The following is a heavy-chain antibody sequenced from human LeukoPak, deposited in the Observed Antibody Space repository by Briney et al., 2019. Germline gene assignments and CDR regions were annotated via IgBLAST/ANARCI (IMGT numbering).Heavy chain of an antibody. CDR1: GGTFSSYA. D-gene: IGHD6-13*01. CDR3: ARGRAAAGL. J-gene: IGHJ4*02. V-gene: IGHV1-8*03. CDR2: MNPNSGNT. Sequence: ASVKVSCKASGGTFSSYAISWVRQAPGQGLEWMGWMNPNSGNTGYAQKFQGRVTITRNTSISTAYMELSSLRSEDTAVYYCARGRAAAGLWGQGTLVTVSS.